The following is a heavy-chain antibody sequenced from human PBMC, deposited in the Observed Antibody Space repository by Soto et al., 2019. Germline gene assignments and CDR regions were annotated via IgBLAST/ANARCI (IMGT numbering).Heavy chain of an antibody. CDR1: AGTFSSYA. J-gene: IGHJ4*02. V-gene: IGHV1-69*13. D-gene: IGHD1-1*01. CDR2: IIPIFGTA. Sequence: SLKVSCKPSAGTFSSYAISWVRQAPGQGLEWVGGIIPIFGTANYAQKFQGRVTITADESTSTAYMELSSLRSEDTAVYYCARDRSGTLDYWGQGTLVTVSS. CDR3: ARDRSGTLDY.